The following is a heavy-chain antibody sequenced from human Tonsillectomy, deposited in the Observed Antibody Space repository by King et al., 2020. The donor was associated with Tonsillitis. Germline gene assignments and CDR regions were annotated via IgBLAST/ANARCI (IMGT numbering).Heavy chain of an antibody. J-gene: IGHJ4*02. CDR2: ISWNSGGI. CDR3: AKEDCSSTSCYFDY. Sequence: VQLVESGGGLVQPGRSLRLSCAASGFTFDDFAIHWVRQAPGKGLDWVSGISWNSGGIGYAASVKGRFTISRDNAKNSLYLQMNSLRAEDTALYYCAKEDCSSTSCYFDYWGQGTLVTVSS. CDR1: GFTFDDFA. V-gene: IGHV3-9*01. D-gene: IGHD2-2*01.